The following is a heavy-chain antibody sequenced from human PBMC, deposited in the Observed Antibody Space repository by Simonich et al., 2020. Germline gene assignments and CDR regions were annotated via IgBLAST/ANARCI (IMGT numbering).Heavy chain of an antibody. Sequence: QVQLQESGPGLVQPSETLSLTCAVSCYTISSGYSWGWIRQPPEKGLEWIGSIYHSWSTYYNPSLKSRVTISVDTSKNQFSLKLSSVTAADTAVYYCRGYCSNTSFDDYWGQGTLVTVSS. J-gene: IGHJ4*02. D-gene: IGHD2-2*01. CDR2: IYHSWST. V-gene: IGHV4-38-2*01. CDR1: CYTISSGYS. CDR3: RGYCSNTSFDDY.